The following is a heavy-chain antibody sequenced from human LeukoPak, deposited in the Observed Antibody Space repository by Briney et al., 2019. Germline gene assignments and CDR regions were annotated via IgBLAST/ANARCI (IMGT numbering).Heavy chain of an antibody. J-gene: IGHJ4*02. V-gene: IGHV1-18*01. CDR2: ISAYSGNT. D-gene: IGHD1-1*01. CDR1: GYTLRDYG. Sequence: ASVKVSCKASGYTLRDYGFNWVRQAPGKGLEWMGWISAYSGNTKYAQDLQGRLTMTTDTSTTTAYMELSSLTSDDTAVYYCARGGTNLEYWGQGTLVTVSS. CDR3: ARGGTNLEY.